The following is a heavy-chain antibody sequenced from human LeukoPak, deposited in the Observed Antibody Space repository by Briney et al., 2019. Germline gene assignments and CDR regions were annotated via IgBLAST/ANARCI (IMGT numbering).Heavy chain of an antibody. J-gene: IGHJ4*02. D-gene: IGHD3-10*01. CDR2: TNAGNGNT. CDR3: ARESGSPYYYGSGSYLKVSYFDY. V-gene: IGHV1-3*01. Sequence: ASVKVSCKASGYTFTSYAMHWVRQAPGQRLEWMGWTNAGNGNTKYSQKFQGRVTITRDTSASTAYMELSSLRSEDTAVYYCARESGSPYYYGSGSYLKVSYFDYWGQGTLVTVSS. CDR1: GYTFTSYA.